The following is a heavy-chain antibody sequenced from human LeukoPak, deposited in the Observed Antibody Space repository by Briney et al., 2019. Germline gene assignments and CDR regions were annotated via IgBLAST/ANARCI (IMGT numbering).Heavy chain of an antibody. CDR1: GGSISTYY. J-gene: IGHJ4*02. Sequence: SETLSLTCTVSGGSISTYYWSWIRQPPGKGLEWIGYIYYSGSTNYNPSLKSRVTISVDTSKNQFSLKLSSVTAADTAVYYCARVGADGSGFLFDYWGQGTLVTVSS. V-gene: IGHV4-59*12. CDR2: IYYSGST. CDR3: ARVGADGSGFLFDY. D-gene: IGHD3-10*01.